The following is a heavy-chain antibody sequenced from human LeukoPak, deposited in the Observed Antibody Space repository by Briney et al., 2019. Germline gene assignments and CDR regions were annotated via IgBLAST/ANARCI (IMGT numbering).Heavy chain of an antibody. D-gene: IGHD6-13*01. CDR3: ARVYPSDSSSWYLIDY. V-gene: IGHV4-39*07. CDR1: GGSISSSSYY. Sequence: SETLSLTCTVSGGSISSSSYYWGWIRQPPGKGLEWIGSIYYSGSTYYNPSLKSRVTISVDTSKNQFSLKLSSVTAADTAVYYCARVYPSDSSSWYLIDYWGQGTLVTVSS. J-gene: IGHJ4*02. CDR2: IYYSGST.